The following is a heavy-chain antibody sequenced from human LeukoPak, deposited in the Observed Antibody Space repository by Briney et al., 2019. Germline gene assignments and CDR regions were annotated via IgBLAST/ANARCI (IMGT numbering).Heavy chain of an antibody. V-gene: IGHV4-38-2*02. D-gene: IGHD6-13*01. J-gene: IGHJ5*02. Sequence: PSETLSLTCTVSGYSISSGCYWGWIRQPPGKGLEGTWSIYHSGSTYYNPSLKSRVTISVDTSKNQFSLKLSSVTAADTGVYYCARDPPRGSSSMWFDPWGQGTMVTVSS. CDR3: ARDPPRGSSSMWFDP. CDR2: IYHSGST. CDR1: GYSISSGCY.